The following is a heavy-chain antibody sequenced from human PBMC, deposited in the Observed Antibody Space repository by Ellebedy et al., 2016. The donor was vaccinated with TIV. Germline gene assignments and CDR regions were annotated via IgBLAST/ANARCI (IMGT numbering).Heavy chain of an antibody. D-gene: IGHD2-15*01. CDR1: GFTFSSYW. J-gene: IGHJ3*02. V-gene: IGHV3-74*01. CDR3: VRERDRCSGSSCLGSAFDI. Sequence: GESLKISCAASGFTFSSYWMHWVRQAPGKGLVWVPRINRDGTTTNYADSVKGRFTISRDKAKNTRYLQMNRLRAEDTAVYYCVRERDRCSGSSCLGSAFDIWGQGTMVTVSS. CDR2: INRDGTTT.